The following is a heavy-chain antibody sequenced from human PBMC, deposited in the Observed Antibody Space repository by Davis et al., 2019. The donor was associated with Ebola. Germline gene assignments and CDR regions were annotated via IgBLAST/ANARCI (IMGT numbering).Heavy chain of an antibody. J-gene: IGHJ6*04. Sequence: PGGSLRLSCVASGFTFNSHSLNWVRQAPGKGLEWVSYIGSSGDSTYYADSVKGRFTISRDNAKNSVYLQMNSLRDEDTAVYYCARADYGSGSSYGMDVWGKGTTVTVSS. D-gene: IGHD3-10*01. CDR3: ARADYGSGSSYGMDV. CDR1: GFTFNSHS. V-gene: IGHV3-48*02. CDR2: IGSSGDST.